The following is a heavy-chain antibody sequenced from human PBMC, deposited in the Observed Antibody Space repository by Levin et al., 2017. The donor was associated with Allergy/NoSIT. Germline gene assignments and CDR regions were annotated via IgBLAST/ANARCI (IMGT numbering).Heavy chain of an antibody. J-gene: IGHJ4*02. Sequence: GESLKISCAASGFTFSSYSMNWVRQAPGKGLEWVSSISSSSSYIYYADSVKGRFTISRDNAKNSLYLQMNSLRAEDTAVYYCAREGYYYDSSGYSESNTIDYWGQGTLVTVSS. D-gene: IGHD3-22*01. V-gene: IGHV3-21*01. CDR2: ISSSSSYI. CDR1: GFTFSSYS. CDR3: AREGYYYDSSGYSESNTIDY.